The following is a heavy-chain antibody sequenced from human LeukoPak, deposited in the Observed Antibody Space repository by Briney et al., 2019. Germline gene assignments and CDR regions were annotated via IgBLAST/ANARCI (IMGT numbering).Heavy chain of an antibody. CDR3: AKDRDRGKGAFDI. Sequence: PGGSLRLSCAASGFTFSSYGMSWVRQAPGKGLEWVAVISCSGGSTYYADSVKGRFTISRDNSKNTLYLQMNSLRAEDTAVYYCAKDRDRGKGAFDIWGQGTMVTVSS. CDR2: ISCSGGST. CDR1: GFTFSSYG. J-gene: IGHJ3*02. D-gene: IGHD4-23*01. V-gene: IGHV3-23*01.